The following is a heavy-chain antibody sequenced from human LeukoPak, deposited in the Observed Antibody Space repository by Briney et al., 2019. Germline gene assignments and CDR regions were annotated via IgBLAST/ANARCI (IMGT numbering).Heavy chain of an antibody. V-gene: IGHV3-66*02. D-gene: IGHD6-6*01. CDR1: GVNSNY. J-gene: IGHJ4*02. CDR2: IYNGGTT. CDR3: AGGGEAARSLHY. Sequence: GGSLRLSCAASGVNSNYFTWVRQASGKGLEWVSVIYNGGTTYYADSVKGRFTISRDNSKSTLFVYLQMNSLRTDDTAVYYCAGGGEAARSLHYWGQGTLVTVSS.